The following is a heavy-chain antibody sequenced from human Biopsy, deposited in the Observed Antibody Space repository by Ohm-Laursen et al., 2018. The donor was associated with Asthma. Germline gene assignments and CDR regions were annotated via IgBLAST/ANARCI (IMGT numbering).Heavy chain of an antibody. CDR2: TRNKANSYTT. CDR3: ASDLGGYYYDSSGYSSDY. J-gene: IGHJ4*02. CDR1: GLTFSDHY. Sequence: GSLRLSCTASGLTFSDHYMDWVRQAPWKGLEWVGRTRNKANSYTTEYAASVKGRFTISRDDSKNSLYLQMNSLKTEDTAVYYCASDLGGYYYDSSGYSSDYWGQGTLVTVSS. V-gene: IGHV3-72*01. D-gene: IGHD3-22*01.